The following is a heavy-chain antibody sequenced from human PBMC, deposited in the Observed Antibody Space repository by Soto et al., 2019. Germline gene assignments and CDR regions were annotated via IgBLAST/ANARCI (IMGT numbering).Heavy chain of an antibody. CDR2: ISGSGGST. V-gene: IGHV3-23*01. CDR1: GFTFGSYA. Sequence: EVQLLESGGGLVQPGGSLRLSCAASGFTFGSYAMSWFRQAPGKGLEWVSAISGSGGSTYYADSVKGRFTISRDNSKNTLYRQLNSLRAEDTAVYYCVLWPPYYFDYWGQGTLVTVSS. CDR3: VLWPPYYFDY. J-gene: IGHJ4*02. D-gene: IGHD3-10*01.